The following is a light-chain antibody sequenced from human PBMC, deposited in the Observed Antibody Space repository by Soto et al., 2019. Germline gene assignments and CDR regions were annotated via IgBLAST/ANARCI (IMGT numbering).Light chain of an antibody. J-gene: IGLJ2*01. CDR1: RSDVGGYSF. V-gene: IGLV2-8*01. Sequence: QSVLTQPPSASGSPGQSVTISCTGTRSDVGGYSFVSWYQQHPGKAPKLMIFEVSQRPSGVPDRFSGSKSGNTASLTVSGLQAEDEADYYCSSYAGNNHVVFGGGTKLTVL. CDR2: EVS. CDR3: SSYAGNNHVV.